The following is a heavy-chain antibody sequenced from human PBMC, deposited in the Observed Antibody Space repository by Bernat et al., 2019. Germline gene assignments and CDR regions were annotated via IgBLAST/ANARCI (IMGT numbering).Heavy chain of an antibody. V-gene: IGHV3-9*01. D-gene: IGHD3-22*01. Sequence: EVQLVESGGGLVQPGRSLRLSCAASGFTFDDYAMHWVRQAPGKGLEWVSGISWNSGSIGYADSVKGRFTISRDNAKNSLYPQMNSLRAEDTALYYCAKGGSSGYLHAGHDYWGQGTLVTVSS. CDR3: AKGGSSGYLHAGHDY. CDR2: ISWNSGSI. J-gene: IGHJ4*02. CDR1: GFTFDDYA.